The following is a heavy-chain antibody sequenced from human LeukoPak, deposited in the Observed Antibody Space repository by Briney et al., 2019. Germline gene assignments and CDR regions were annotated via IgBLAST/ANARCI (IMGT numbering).Heavy chain of an antibody. D-gene: IGHD3-3*01. Sequence: GGSLRLSCAASGFTFSSYWMSWVRQAPGKGLEWVANIKQDGSEEYYVDSVKGRFTISRDNAKNSLYLQMNSLRAEDTAVYYCARDLLRFLEWLPDDAFDIWGQGTMVTVSS. CDR2: IKQDGSEE. V-gene: IGHV3-7*01. CDR3: ARDLLRFLEWLPDDAFDI. CDR1: GFTFSSYW. J-gene: IGHJ3*02.